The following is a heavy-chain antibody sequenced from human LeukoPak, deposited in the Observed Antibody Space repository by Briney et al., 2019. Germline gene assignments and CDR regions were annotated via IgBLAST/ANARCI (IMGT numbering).Heavy chain of an antibody. CDR3: AKVRVLLLWFGEFDAFDI. CDR2: ISGRGGST. Sequence: GGSLRLSCAASGFTFSSYAMSWVRQAPGKGLEGVSAISGRGGSTYYADSVKGRFTISRDNSKNTLYLQMNSLRAEDTAVYYCAKVRVLLLWFGEFDAFDIWGQGTMVTVSS. CDR1: GFTFSSYA. D-gene: IGHD3-10*01. V-gene: IGHV3-23*01. J-gene: IGHJ3*02.